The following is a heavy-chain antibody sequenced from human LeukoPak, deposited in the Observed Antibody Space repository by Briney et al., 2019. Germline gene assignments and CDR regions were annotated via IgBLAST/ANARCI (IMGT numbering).Heavy chain of an antibody. D-gene: IGHD6-6*01. CDR3: ARGVVAARIGLGWFDP. J-gene: IGHJ5*02. Sequence: SETLSLTCAVYGGSFSGYYCSWIRQPPGKGVEWIGEINHSGRTNYNPSLKSRVTISVDTSKNQFSMKLSSVTAADTAVYYCARGVVAARIGLGWFDPWGQGTLVTVSS. CDR1: GGSFSGYY. CDR2: INHSGRT. V-gene: IGHV4-34*01.